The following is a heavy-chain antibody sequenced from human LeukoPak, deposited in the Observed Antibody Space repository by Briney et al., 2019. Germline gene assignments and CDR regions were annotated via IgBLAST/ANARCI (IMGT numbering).Heavy chain of an antibody. J-gene: IGHJ4*02. D-gene: IGHD1-26*01. Sequence: GGSLRLSCAASGFTFSNAWMSWVRQAPGKGLEWVGRIKSKTDGGTTDYAAPVKGRFTISRDDSKNTLYLQMNSLKTEDTAVYYCTTGTAIVGATTRDNYWGQGTLVTVSS. CDR1: GFTFSNAW. V-gene: IGHV3-15*01. CDR2: IKSKTDGGTT. CDR3: TTGTAIVGATTRDNY.